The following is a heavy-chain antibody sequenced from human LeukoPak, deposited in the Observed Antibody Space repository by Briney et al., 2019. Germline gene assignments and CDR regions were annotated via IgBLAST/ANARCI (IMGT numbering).Heavy chain of an antibody. CDR1: GGTFSSYA. CDR2: IIPIFGTA. Sequence: GASVKVSCKASGGTFSSYAISWVRQAPGQGLEWMGGIIPIFGTANYAQKFQGRVTITADESTSTAYMELSSLRSEDTAVYYCAGDTVVVPAASGMDVWGKGTTVTVSS. J-gene: IGHJ6*04. V-gene: IGHV1-69*01. CDR3: AGDTVVVPAASGMDV. D-gene: IGHD2-2*01.